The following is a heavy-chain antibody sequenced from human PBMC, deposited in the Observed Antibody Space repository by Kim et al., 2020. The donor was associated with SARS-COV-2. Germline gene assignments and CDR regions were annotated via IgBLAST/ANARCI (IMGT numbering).Heavy chain of an antibody. CDR3: ARRTIFGVVTEFDY. Sequence: NPSLKSRVTISVDTSKNQFSLKLSSVTAADTAVYYCARRTIFGVVTEFDYWGQGTLVTVSS. V-gene: IGHV4-39*01. D-gene: IGHD3-3*01. J-gene: IGHJ4*02.